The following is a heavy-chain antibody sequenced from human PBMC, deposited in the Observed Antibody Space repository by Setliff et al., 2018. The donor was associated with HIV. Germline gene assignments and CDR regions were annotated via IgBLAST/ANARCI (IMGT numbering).Heavy chain of an antibody. J-gene: IGHJ6*02. CDR2: ISGSTGST. V-gene: IGHV3-23*01. CDR1: GFTFSSYA. CDR3: AKPLTQWGVSPYHYAVDV. Sequence: PGGSLRLSCAASGFTFSSYAMSWVRQAPGKGLEWVSAISGSTGSTYYADSVKGRFTISTDNSKNTLYLQMNSLRAEDTAVYYCAKPLTQWGVSPYHYAVDVWGQGTTVTVSS. D-gene: IGHD1-26*01.